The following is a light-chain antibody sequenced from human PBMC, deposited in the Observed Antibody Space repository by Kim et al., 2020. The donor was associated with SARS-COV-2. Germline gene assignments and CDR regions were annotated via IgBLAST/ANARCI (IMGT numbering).Light chain of an antibody. Sequence: DIVMTQSPDSLAVSLGERATINCKSSQSVLYSSNNNNYLAWYQQKPGQPPKLLIYWASNRESGVPDRFSGSGSETDFTLTISSLQAEDVAVYYCQQYYSAPITFGQGTRLEIK. CDR3: QQYYSAPIT. V-gene: IGKV4-1*01. CDR2: WAS. CDR1: QSVLYSSNNNNY. J-gene: IGKJ5*01.